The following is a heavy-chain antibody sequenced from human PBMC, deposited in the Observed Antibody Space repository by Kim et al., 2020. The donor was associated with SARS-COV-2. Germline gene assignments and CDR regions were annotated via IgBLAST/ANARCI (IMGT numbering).Heavy chain of an antibody. D-gene: IGHD3-10*01. J-gene: IGHJ4*02. CDR3: AKLWFGVPFDY. Sequence: KYYADSVKGRLTISRDNSKNTLYLQMNSLSAEDTAVYYCAKLWFGVPFDYWGQGTLVTVSS. CDR2: K. V-gene: IGHV3-30*02.